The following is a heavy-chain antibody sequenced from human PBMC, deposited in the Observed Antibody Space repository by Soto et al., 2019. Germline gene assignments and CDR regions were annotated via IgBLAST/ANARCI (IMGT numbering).Heavy chain of an antibody. J-gene: IGHJ4*02. V-gene: IGHV3-30-3*01. Sequence: GGSLRLSCAASGSTFSTYVMHWVRQAPGKGLEWLAVISYDGGSKNYADSVKGRFTISRDNSKNTLYLQMNNLRIEDTAVYYCVRDGPHITIYGYGHYWGQGTLVTVSS. CDR1: GSTFSTYV. D-gene: IGHD3-3*01. CDR2: ISYDGGSK. CDR3: VRDGPHITIYGYGHY.